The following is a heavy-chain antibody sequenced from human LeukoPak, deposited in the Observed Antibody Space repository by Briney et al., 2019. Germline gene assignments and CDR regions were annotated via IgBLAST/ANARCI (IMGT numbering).Heavy chain of an antibody. CDR1: GGSISTYY. Sequence: PSETLSLTCTVSGGSISTYYWSWIRQPPGKGLGWIGYIYYTGSTSYYPSLKSRVTMSLDASKIQFSLELNSVTPADTAVYYCARGGNYWPQWWFDPWGRGTLVSVSS. CDR3: ARGGNYWPQWWFDP. J-gene: IGHJ5*02. V-gene: IGHV4-59*01. D-gene: IGHD1-26*01. CDR2: IYYTGST.